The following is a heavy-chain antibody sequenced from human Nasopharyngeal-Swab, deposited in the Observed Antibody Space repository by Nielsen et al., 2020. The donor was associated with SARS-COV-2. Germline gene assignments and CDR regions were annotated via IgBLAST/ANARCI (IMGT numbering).Heavy chain of an antibody. CDR2: INSDGSRT. Sequence: SLILSCAASGFTLSSYWMHWVRQAPGKGLMWVSRINSDGSRTIYADSVKGRFTISRDNAKNTLYLQMNSLRAEDTAVYYCARSRKLMDVWGQGTTVTVSS. V-gene: IGHV3-74*01. J-gene: IGHJ6*02. CDR1: GFTLSSYW. D-gene: IGHD6-13*01. CDR3: ARSRKLMDV.